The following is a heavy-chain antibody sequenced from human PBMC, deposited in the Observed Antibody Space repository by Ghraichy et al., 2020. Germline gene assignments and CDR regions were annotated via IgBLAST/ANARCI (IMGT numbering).Heavy chain of an antibody. CDR3: ARHRGYSYGPQDAFDI. J-gene: IGHJ3*02. Sequence: SQTLSLTCTVSGGSISSSSYYWGWIRQPPGKGLEWIGSIYYSGSTYYNPSLKSRVTISVDTSKNQFSLKLSSVTAADTAVYYCARHRGYSYGPQDAFDIWGQGTMVTVSS. D-gene: IGHD5-18*01. V-gene: IGHV4-39*01. CDR1: GGSISSSSYY. CDR2: IYYSGST.